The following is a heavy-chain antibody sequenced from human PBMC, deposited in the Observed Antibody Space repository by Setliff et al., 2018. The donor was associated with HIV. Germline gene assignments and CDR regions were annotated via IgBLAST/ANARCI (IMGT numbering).Heavy chain of an antibody. CDR2: INPGGGNT. CDR1: GYTFTNFY. V-gene: IGHV1-46*01. Sequence: ASVKVSCKASGYTFTNFYMHWVRQAPGQGLEWMGTINPGGGNTRYAQRFQGRVSMTRDTSTSTVYMELSSLRSGDTAVYYCARGQASNDYGVSFWGQGTMVTVSS. D-gene: IGHD4-17*01. CDR3: ARGQASNDYGVSF. J-gene: IGHJ3*01.